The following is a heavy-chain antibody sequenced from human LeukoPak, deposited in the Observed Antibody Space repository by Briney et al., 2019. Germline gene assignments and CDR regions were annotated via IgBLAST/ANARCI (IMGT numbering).Heavy chain of an antibody. V-gene: IGHV1-46*01. J-gene: IGHJ4*02. Sequence: ASVKVSCKASGCTFTHYYIHWVRQAPGQGLEWMGMIVPSSGSTSYAQKFLGRVTMTRDTSTATVHMELSSLRSDDTAVYYCARDYRIDGYNRGVDHWGQGTLVTVSS. CDR3: ARDYRIDGYNRGVDH. CDR1: GCTFTHYY. CDR2: IVPSSGST. D-gene: IGHD5-24*01.